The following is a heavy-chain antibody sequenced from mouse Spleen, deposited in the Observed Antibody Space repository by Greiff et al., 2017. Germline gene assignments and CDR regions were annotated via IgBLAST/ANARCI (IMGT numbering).Heavy chain of an antibody. Sequence: EVQVVESGGGLVQPGGSLKLSCATSGFTFSDYYMYWVRQTPEKRLEWVAYISNGGGSTYYPDTVKGRFTISRDNAKNTLYLQMSRLKSEDTAMYYCARHLLRLGYFDVWGAGTTVTVSS. CDR2: ISNGGGST. D-gene: IGHD1-2*01. J-gene: IGHJ1*01. V-gene: IGHV5-12*02. CDR1: GFTFSDYY. CDR3: ARHLLRLGYFDV.